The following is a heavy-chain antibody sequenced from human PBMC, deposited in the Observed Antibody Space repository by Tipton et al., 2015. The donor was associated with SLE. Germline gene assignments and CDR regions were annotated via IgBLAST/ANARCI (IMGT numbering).Heavy chain of an antibody. CDR3: AKDIDPTVTTWYFDL. J-gene: IGHJ2*01. D-gene: IGHD4-11*01. V-gene: IGHV3-23*01. CDR1: GFTFSSYA. Sequence: SLRLSCAASGFTFSSYAMSWVRQAPGKGLEWVSSISASDGSTNHADSVKGRFSISRDSSKNTLYLLMYNLRAEDTAVYYCAKDIDPTVTTWYFDLWGRGTLVTVSS. CDR2: ISASDGST.